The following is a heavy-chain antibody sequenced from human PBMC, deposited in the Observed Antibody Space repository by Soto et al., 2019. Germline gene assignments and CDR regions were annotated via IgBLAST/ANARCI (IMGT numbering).Heavy chain of an antibody. Sequence: LRLSCAASGFTFSSYGMHWVRQAPGKGLEWVAVISYDGSNKYYADSVKGRFTISRDNSKNTLYLQMNSLRAEDTAVYYCAKDQYYYDSSGYYPQPLFDYWGQGTLVTVSS. D-gene: IGHD3-22*01. V-gene: IGHV3-30*18. CDR2: ISYDGSNK. CDR3: AKDQYYYDSSGYYPQPLFDY. CDR1: GFTFSSYG. J-gene: IGHJ4*02.